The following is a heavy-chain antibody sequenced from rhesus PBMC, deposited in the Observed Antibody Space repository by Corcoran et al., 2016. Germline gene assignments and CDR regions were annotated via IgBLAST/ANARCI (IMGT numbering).Heavy chain of an antibody. J-gene: IGHJ6*01. CDR3: ARAVTPYSGLDS. Sequence: QVQLQESGPGLVKPSETLSLTCAVSGYSISSGYGWSWIRQPPGKWMEWIGYIGGSSGSTNYNPSLNSRVTISKDPSKTQFYLKLSSVTAADTAVYYWARAVTPYSGLDSWGQGVVVTVSS. V-gene: IGHV4-127*01. CDR1: GYSISSGYG. CDR2: IGGSSGST. D-gene: IGHD4-35*01.